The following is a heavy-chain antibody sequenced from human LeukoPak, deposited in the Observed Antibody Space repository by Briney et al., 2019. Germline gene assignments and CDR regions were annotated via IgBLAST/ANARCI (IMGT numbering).Heavy chain of an antibody. J-gene: IGHJ5*02. Sequence: KSSETLSLTCTVSGGSISSYYWSWIRQPPGKGLKWIGYIYYSGSTNYNPSLKSRVTISVDTSKNQFSLKLSSVTAADTAVYYCARSIAAEYNWFDPWGQGTLVTVSS. V-gene: IGHV4-59*01. CDR1: GGSISSYY. D-gene: IGHD6-13*01. CDR2: IYYSGST. CDR3: ARSIAAEYNWFDP.